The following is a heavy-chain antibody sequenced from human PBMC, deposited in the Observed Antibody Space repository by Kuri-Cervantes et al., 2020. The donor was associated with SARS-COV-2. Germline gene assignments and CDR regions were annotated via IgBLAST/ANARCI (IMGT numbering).Heavy chain of an antibody. V-gene: IGHV3-30*07. CDR1: GFTFSSYA. J-gene: IGHJ4*02. CDR3: ARDPAGIQLWYYFDY. D-gene: IGHD5-18*01. CDR2: ISYDGSDK. Sequence: GGSLRLSCAASGFTFSSYAMSWVRQAPGKGLEWVALISYDGSDKNYADSVKGRFTISRDNAKNSLYLQMNSLRAEDTAVYYCARDPAGIQLWYYFDYWGQGTLVTVSS.